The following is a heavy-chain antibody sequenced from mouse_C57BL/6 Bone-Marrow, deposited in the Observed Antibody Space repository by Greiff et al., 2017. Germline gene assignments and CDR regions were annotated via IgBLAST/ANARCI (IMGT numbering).Heavy chain of an antibody. Sequence: EVQLVESGGGLVKPGGSLKLSCAASGFTFRDYGMHWVRQAPEKGVEWVAYISSGSSTIYYADTVKGRFTISRDNAKNTLFLQMTRLGSEDTARYYCARGGNLSMDYWGQGTSVTVSS. CDR2: ISSGSSTI. CDR1: GFTFRDYG. D-gene: IGHD2-1*01. CDR3: ARGGNLSMDY. J-gene: IGHJ4*01. V-gene: IGHV5-17*01.